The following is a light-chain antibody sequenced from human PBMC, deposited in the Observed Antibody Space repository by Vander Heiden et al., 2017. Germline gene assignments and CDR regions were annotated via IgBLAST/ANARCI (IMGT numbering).Light chain of an antibody. CDR3: EQSYSTPRT. V-gene: IGKV1-39*01. Sequence: IHLTHSPSSLSASVGDRVTITCRASQSISNYLSWYQQKPGKAPKLLIYGASSLQSGVASRFSGSGSGTDFTLTISSLQPEDFASYYCEQSYSTPRTFGQGTKVEIK. CDR2: GAS. J-gene: IGKJ1*01. CDR1: QSISNY.